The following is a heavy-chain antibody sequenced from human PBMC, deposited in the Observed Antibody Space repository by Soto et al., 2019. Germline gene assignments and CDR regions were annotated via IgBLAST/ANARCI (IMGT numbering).Heavy chain of an antibody. Sequence: GASVRVSCKTSGGTFRGYAISCVRHAPGQWLEWMGGIIPIFGTANYSQKFQGRGTITADESTSTAYMELSSLRSEDTAVYYCGRAFVPVVAVTSTDNYYGMDVLGKGTTITFS. V-gene: IGHV1-69*13. CDR2: IIPIFGTA. CDR1: GGTFRGYA. CDR3: GRAFVPVVAVTSTDNYYGMDV. D-gene: IGHD2-15*01. J-gene: IGHJ6*04.